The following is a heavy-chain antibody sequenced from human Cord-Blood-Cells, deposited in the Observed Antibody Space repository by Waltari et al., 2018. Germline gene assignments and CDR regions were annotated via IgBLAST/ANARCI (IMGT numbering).Heavy chain of an antibody. CDR1: GYTFTGYY. CDR2: INPNRGGT. J-gene: IGHJ4*02. V-gene: IGHV1-2*02. D-gene: IGHD2-15*01. CDR3: ARLSYCSGGSCYDDY. Sequence: QVQLVQSGAEVKKPGASVKVSCKASGYTFTGYYMHWVRQAPGQGLEWMGWINPNRGGTNYAQKFQGRVTMTRDTSISTAYMELSRLRSDDTAVYYCARLSYCSGGSCYDDYWGQGTLVTVSS.